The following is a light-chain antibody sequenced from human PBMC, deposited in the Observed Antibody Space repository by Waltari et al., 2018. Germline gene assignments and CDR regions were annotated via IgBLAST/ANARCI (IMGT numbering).Light chain of an antibody. V-gene: IGKV2-28*01. Sequence: EIVLTQSPLSLPVTPGETASISCRSSQSLLHTNGYTYLDWYLQKPGHSPQLLIYLGSDRAPGVPDRFSGGGSGTYFTLNISRVEGEDVGVYYCMQALQAPSFGQGTRLEIK. J-gene: IGKJ5*01. CDR1: QSLLHTNGYTY. CDR3: MQALQAPS. CDR2: LGS.